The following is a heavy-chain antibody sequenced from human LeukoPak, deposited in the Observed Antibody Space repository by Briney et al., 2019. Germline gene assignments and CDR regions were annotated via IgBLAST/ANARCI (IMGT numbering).Heavy chain of an antibody. CDR1: GFTFSSYS. CDR3: ARVLHKRNYDSSDYYGS. Sequence: GGSLRLSCAASGFTFSSYSMNWVRQAPGKGLEWGSYISSSSSTIYYADSVKGRFTISRDNAKNSLYLQLNSLRAEDTAVYYCARVLHKRNYDSSDYYGSWGQGTLVTVSS. D-gene: IGHD3-22*01. J-gene: IGHJ5*02. V-gene: IGHV3-48*01. CDR2: ISSSSSTI.